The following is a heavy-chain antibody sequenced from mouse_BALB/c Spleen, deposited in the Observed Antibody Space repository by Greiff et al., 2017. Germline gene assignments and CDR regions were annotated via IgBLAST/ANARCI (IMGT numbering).Heavy chain of an antibody. J-gene: IGHJ2*01. D-gene: IGHD2-10*02. V-gene: IGHV5-12-1*01. Sequence: EVQLVESGGGLVKPGGSLKLSCAASGFAFSSYDMSWVRQTPEKRLEWVAYISSGGGSTYYPDTVKGRFTISRDNAKNTLYLQMSSLKSEDTAMYYCARHLRLGLFDYWGQGTTLTVSS. CDR3: ARHLRLGLFDY. CDR2: ISSGGGST. CDR1: GFAFSSYD.